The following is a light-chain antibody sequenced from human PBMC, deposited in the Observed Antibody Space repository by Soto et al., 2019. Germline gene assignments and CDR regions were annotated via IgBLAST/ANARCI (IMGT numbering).Light chain of an antibody. CDR1: QSVSSSY. CDR2: GAS. V-gene: IGKV3-20*01. Sequence: EIVLTQSPGTLSLSPGERATLSCRASQSVSSSYLAWYQQKLGQAPTLLIYGASSRATGIPDRFSGSGCGTDFTLTISRLEPEDFAVYYCQQYGSSTPSITFGQGTRLEIK. CDR3: QQYGSSTPSIT. J-gene: IGKJ5*01.